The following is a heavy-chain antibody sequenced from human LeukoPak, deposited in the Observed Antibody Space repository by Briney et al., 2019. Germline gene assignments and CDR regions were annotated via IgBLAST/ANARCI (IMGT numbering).Heavy chain of an antibody. V-gene: IGHV3-30*04. CDR3: ARDVSIVVVTASGDY. J-gene: IGHJ4*02. CDR2: ISYDGSNK. D-gene: IGHD2-21*02. Sequence: GGSLRLSCAASGFTFSSYAMHWVRQAPGKGLEWVAVISYDGSNKYYADSVKGRFTISRDNSKNTLYLQMSSLRAEDTAVYYCARDVSIVVVTASGDYWGQGTLVTVSS. CDR1: GFTFSSYA.